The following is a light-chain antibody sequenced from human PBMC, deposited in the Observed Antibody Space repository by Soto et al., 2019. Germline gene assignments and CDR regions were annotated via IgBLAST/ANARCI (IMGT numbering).Light chain of an antibody. CDR3: QQYGSSPPYT. CDR2: GAS. Sequence: EIVLTQSPGTLSLSPGERATLSCRASQSVSSNYLAWYQQKFGQAPRLLIYGASSRATGIPDRFSGSGSGTDFTLTISRLEPEDFAVYYCQQYGSSPPYTFGKGTKLEIK. J-gene: IGKJ2*01. V-gene: IGKV3-20*01. CDR1: QSVSSNY.